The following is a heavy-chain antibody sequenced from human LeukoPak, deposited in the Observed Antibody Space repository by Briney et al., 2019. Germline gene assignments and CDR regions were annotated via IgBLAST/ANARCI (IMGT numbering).Heavy chain of an antibody. D-gene: IGHD5-18*01. Sequence: PGGSLRLSCAASGFTFSSYAMHWVRQAPGKGLEWVAVISYGGSNKYYADSVKGRFTISRDNAKNSLYLQMNSLRAEDTAVYYCARDREGGYSYGVLDYWGQGTLVTVSS. CDR1: GFTFSSYA. J-gene: IGHJ4*02. CDR3: ARDREGGYSYGVLDY. CDR2: ISYGGSNK. V-gene: IGHV3-30*04.